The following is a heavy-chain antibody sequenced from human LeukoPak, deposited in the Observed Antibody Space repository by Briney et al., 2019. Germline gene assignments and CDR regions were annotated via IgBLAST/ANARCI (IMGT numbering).Heavy chain of an antibody. Sequence: SETLSLTCTVSGGSISSGSYYWSWIRQPAGKGLEWIGRIYTSGSTNYNPSLKSRVTISVDTSKNQFSLKLSSVTAADTAVYYCAKDLSGWEPGGLWGKGTTVTVSS. D-gene: IGHD1-26*01. V-gene: IGHV4-61*02. CDR1: GGSISSGSYY. CDR2: IYTSGST. CDR3: AKDLSGWEPGGL. J-gene: IGHJ6*04.